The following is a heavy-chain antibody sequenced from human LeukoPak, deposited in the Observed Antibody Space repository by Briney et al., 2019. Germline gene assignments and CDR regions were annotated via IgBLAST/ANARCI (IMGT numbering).Heavy chain of an antibody. V-gene: IGHV4-59*01. CDR2: IYYSGST. CDR1: GGSISSYY. Sequence: PSETLSLTCTVSGGSISSYYWSWIRQPPGKGLEWIGYIYYSGSTNYNPSLKSRVTISVDTSKNQFSLKLSSVTAADTAVYYCARSKYPTLFDYWGQGTLVTVSS. J-gene: IGHJ4*02. CDR3: ARSKYPTLFDY. D-gene: IGHD4-11*01.